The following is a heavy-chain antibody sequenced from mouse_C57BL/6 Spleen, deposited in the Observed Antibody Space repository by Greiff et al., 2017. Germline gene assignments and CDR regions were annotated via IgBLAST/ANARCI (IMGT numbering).Heavy chain of an antibody. CDR3: ARTNYYGSSYEWFAY. V-gene: IGHV1-80*01. J-gene: IGHJ3*01. D-gene: IGHD1-1*01. CDR1: GYAFSSYW. CDR2: IYPGDGDT. Sequence: QVQLQQSGAELVKPGASVKISCKASGYAFSSYWMNWVKQRPGKGLEWIGQIYPGDGDTNYNGKFKGKATLTADKSSSTAYMQLSSLTSEDSAVYFCARTNYYGSSYEWFAYWGQGTLVTVSA.